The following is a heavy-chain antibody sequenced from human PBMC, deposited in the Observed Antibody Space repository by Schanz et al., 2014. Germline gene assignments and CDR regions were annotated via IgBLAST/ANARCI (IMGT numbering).Heavy chain of an antibody. V-gene: IGHV1-69*02. J-gene: IGHJ4*02. Sequence: QVQLVQSEAEVKKPGSSVKVSCKASGGTFSSYTISWVRQAPGQGLEWMGIVNPSVRGTHFAREFQGRVTVTIDTSTSTVYMELSGLRSEDTAVYYCAGAFDSSGYYFDYWGQGTLVTVSS. CDR1: GGTFSSYT. D-gene: IGHD3-22*01. CDR3: AGAFDSSGYYFDY. CDR2: VNPSVRGT.